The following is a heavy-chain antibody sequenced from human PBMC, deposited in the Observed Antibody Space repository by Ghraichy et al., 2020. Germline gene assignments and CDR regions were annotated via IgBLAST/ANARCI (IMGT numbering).Heavy chain of an antibody. CDR2: ISGSGGST. Sequence: GGSLRLSCAASGFTFSSYAMSWVRQAPGKGLEWVSAISGSGGSTYYADSVKGRFTIPRDNSKNTLYLQMNSLRAEDTAVYYCAKGKHSSGWPYYFDYWGQGTLVTVSS. D-gene: IGHD6-19*01. CDR1: GFTFSSYA. J-gene: IGHJ4*02. V-gene: IGHV3-23*01. CDR3: AKGKHSSGWPYYFDY.